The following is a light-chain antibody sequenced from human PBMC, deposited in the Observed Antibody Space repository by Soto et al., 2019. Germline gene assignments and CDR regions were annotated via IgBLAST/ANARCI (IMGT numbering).Light chain of an antibody. J-gene: IGKJ1*01. Sequence: EIVMTQSPATLSLSPGEIATLSCRASQSVSTHLAWYQQKPGQAPRLLIYSASTRATGPPARFSGSGSGTEFTLTISSLQSEDFGVYYCQQYKNWPPWTFGQGTKVEIK. CDR3: QQYKNWPPWT. CDR1: QSVSTH. V-gene: IGKV3-15*01. CDR2: SAS.